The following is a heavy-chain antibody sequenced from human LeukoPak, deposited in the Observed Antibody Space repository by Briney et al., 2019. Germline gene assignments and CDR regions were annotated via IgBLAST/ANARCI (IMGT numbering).Heavy chain of an antibody. Sequence: KPGGSLRLSCAASGFTFSTYTMNWVRQAPGKGLEWVSSISSRSTYIYYADSVKGRFTISRDSAKNSLYLQMNSLRAEDTAMYYCVRAPPYCGGDCSDWYFDLWGRGTLVTVSS. V-gene: IGHV3-21*01. D-gene: IGHD2-21*02. CDR2: ISSRSTYI. J-gene: IGHJ2*01. CDR1: GFTFSTYT. CDR3: VRAPPYCGGDCSDWYFDL.